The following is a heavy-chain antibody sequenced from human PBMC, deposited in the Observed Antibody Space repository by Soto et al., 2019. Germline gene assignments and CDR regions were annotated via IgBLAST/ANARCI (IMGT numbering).Heavy chain of an antibody. CDR3: ARGENWFDP. Sequence: ASVKVSCKASGYTFTNYAIHWVRQAPGQRLEWMGWISAYNANTHYAQKLQGRVTMTTDTFTSTAYMELRSLRSDDTAVYYCARGENWFDPWGQGILVTVSS. CDR2: ISAYNANT. CDR1: GYTFTNYA. J-gene: IGHJ5*02. V-gene: IGHV1-18*01.